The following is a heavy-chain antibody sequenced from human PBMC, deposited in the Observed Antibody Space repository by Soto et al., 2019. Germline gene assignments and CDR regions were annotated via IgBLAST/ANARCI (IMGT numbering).Heavy chain of an antibody. CDR3: ARVKGGDFYYGMDV. D-gene: IGHD3-16*01. CDR1: GFIFSSYT. J-gene: IGHJ6*02. Sequence: EVQLVESGGGLVRPGGSLRLSCEASGFIFSSYTMNWVRQAPGRGLEWVSSITGSSSHLFYADLVKGRFTISRDNAKNPVYLQMKSLRAEDTAVYYCARVKGGDFYYGMDVWGQGTTVLVSS. CDR2: ITGSSSHL. V-gene: IGHV3-21*06.